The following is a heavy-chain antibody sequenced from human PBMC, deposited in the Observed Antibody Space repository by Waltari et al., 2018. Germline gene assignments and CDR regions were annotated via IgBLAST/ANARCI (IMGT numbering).Heavy chain of an antibody. CDR3: ARGELGLRFDY. CDR2: IYHSGST. V-gene: IGHV4-31*03. CDR1: GGSISSGGYY. J-gene: IGHJ4*02. D-gene: IGHD7-27*01. Sequence: QVQLQESGPGLVKPSKTLSLTCTVPGGSISSGGYYWSWIRQHPGKGLEWIGYIYHSGSTYYNPSLKSRVTISVDRSKNQFSLKLSSVTAADTAVYYCARGELGLRFDYWGQGTLVTVSS.